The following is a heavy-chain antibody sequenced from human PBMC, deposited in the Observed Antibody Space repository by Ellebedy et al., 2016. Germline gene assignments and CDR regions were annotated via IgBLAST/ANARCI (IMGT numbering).Heavy chain of an antibody. Sequence: GESLKISCAASGFTFSSYAMSWVRQAPGKGLEWVSAISGSGGSTYYADSVKGRFTISRDNAKNTLYLQMNSLRAEDTAVYYCARFYGSGTSWGQGTLVTVSS. D-gene: IGHD3-10*01. CDR3: ARFYGSGTS. CDR2: ISGSGGST. CDR1: GFTFSSYA. V-gene: IGHV3-23*01. J-gene: IGHJ4*02.